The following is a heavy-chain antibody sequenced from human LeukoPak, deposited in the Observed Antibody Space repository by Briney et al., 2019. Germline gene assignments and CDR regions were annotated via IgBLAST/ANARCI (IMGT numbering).Heavy chain of an antibody. CDR3: AREEYDLLTGSLYYMDV. Sequence: GGSLRLSCAASGFTFSSYSMNWVRQAPGKGVEWVSSISSSSSYIYYADSVKGRFTISRDNATNSLFLQMNSLRAEDTAVYYCAREEYDLLTGSLYYMDVWGTGTTVTVSS. J-gene: IGHJ6*03. CDR1: GFTFSSYS. CDR2: ISSSSSYI. D-gene: IGHD3-9*01. V-gene: IGHV3-21*01.